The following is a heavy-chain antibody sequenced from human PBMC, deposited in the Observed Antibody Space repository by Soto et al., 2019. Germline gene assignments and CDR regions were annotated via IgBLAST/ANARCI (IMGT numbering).Heavy chain of an antibody. CDR2: IFPGDSDT. Sequence: PGESLKISCNGSGYNFSNHWIGWVRQMPGKGLEWMGVIFPGDSDTRYSPSFQGQVAISADEAISTAYLHWSSLRASDTAMYYWARGYCPSISCYSTFNYWARGTLVTVSS. J-gene: IGHJ4*01. D-gene: IGHD2-2*01. CDR3: ARGYCPSISCYSTFNY. V-gene: IGHV5-51*01. CDR1: GYNFSNHW.